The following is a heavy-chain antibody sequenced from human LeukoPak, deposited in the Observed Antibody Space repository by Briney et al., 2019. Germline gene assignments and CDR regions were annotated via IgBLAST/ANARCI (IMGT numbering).Heavy chain of an antibody. CDR3: AKESVGYGSILGRGYYFDY. V-gene: IGHV3-30-3*01. CDR2: ISYDGSNK. D-gene: IGHD3-22*01. J-gene: IGHJ4*02. Sequence: GGSLRLSCAASGFTFSSYAMHWVRQAPGKGLEWVAVISYDGSNKYYADSVKGRFTISRDNSKNTLYLQMNSLRAEDTAVYYCAKESVGYGSILGRGYYFDYWGQGTLVSVSS. CDR1: GFTFSSYA.